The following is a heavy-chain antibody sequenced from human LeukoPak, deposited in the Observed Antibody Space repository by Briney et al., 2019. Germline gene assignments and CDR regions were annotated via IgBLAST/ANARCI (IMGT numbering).Heavy chain of an antibody. CDR3: ARLNDFYDFWSGYYGWFDP. CDR2: IYTSGST. V-gene: IGHV4-4*09. CDR1: GGSISSYY. Sequence: SGTLSLTCTVSGGSISSYYWSWIRQPPGKGLEWIGYIYTSGSTNYNPSLKSRVTISVDTSKNQFSLKLSSVTAADTAVYYCARLNDFYDFWSGYYGWFDPWGQGTLVTVSS. J-gene: IGHJ5*02. D-gene: IGHD3-3*01.